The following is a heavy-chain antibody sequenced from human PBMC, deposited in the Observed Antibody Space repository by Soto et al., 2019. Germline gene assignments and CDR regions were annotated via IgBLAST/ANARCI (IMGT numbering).Heavy chain of an antibody. J-gene: IGHJ4*02. CDR2: IIPIFGTA. CDR3: ARSLYSSYFVAKAYYFDY. CDR1: GGTFSSYA. D-gene: IGHD5-12*01. Sequence: QVQLVQSGAEVKKPGSSVKVSCKASGGTFSSYAISWVRQAPGQGLEWMGGIIPIFGTANYAQKFQGRVTITADESTSTAYIELSSLRSEDTAVYYCARSLYSSYFVAKAYYFDYWGQGTLVTVSS. V-gene: IGHV1-69*01.